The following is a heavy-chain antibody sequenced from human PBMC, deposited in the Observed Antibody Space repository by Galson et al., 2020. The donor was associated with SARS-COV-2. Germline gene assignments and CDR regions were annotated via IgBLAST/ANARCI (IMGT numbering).Heavy chain of an antibody. V-gene: IGHV2-70*01. CDR3: ARMADVYGGYEYGSSPFDY. Sequence: SGPTLVKPTQTLTLTCTFSGFSLTTSGMGVTWIRQPPGKALEWLALIDWDNDKYYSTSLKTRLTISGDTSKNQVFLTMTNMDPADTATYYCARMADVYGGYEYGSSPFDYGGQGTLVTVSS. CDR1: GFSLTTSGMG. D-gene: IGHD5-12*01. CDR2: IDWDNDK. J-gene: IGHJ4*02.